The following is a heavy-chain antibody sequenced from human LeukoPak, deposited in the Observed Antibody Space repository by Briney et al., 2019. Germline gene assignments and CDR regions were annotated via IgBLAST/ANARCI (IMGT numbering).Heavy chain of an antibody. CDR2: ISASGST. CDR3: ARAPVQDLSFVGWFDS. V-gene: IGHV4-4*07. Sequence: SETLSLTCTVSGGSMTSDYWNWIRLPAGKGLEWIGRISASGSTNYSSSLFSRVTMSVDTSGNQFSLKLNSVTAADTAVYFCARAPVQDLSFVGWFDSWGQRGLVIVSS. D-gene: IGHD1-26*01. J-gene: IGHJ5*01. CDR1: GGSMTSDY.